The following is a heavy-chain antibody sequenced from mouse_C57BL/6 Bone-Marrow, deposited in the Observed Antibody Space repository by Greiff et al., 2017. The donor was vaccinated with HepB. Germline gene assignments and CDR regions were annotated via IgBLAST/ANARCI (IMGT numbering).Heavy chain of an antibody. D-gene: IGHD4-1*01. CDR3: ARGLGLRAVDV. J-gene: IGHJ1*03. Sequence: VQLQESGAELVRPGTSVKVSCKASGYAFTNYLIEWVKQRPGQGLEWIGVINPGSGGTNYNEKFKGKATLTADKSSSPAYMQLSSLTSEDSAVSVGARGLGLRAVDVWGTGTTVTVAS. V-gene: IGHV1-54*01. CDR1: GYAFTNYL. CDR2: INPGSGGT.